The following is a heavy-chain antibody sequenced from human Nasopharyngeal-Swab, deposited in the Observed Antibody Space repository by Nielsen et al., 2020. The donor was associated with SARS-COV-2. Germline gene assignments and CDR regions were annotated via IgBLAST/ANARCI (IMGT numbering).Heavy chain of an antibody. J-gene: IGHJ6*03. CDR2: FSSSSSTI. Sequence: GESLKISCAASGFTFSSYSMNWVRQAPGKGLEWVSYFSSSSSTIYYADSVKGRFTISRDNAKNSLYLQMNSLRAEDTAVYYCARDYDILTGNGYYMDVWGKGTTVTVSS. CDR1: GFTFSSYS. D-gene: IGHD3-9*01. CDR3: ARDYDILTGNGYYMDV. V-gene: IGHV3-48*01.